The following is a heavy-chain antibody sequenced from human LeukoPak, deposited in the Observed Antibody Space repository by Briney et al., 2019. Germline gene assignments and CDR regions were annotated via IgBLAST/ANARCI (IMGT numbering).Heavy chain of an antibody. V-gene: IGHV7-4-1*02. CDR3: AREGGWHYYDSSGWPHY. D-gene: IGHD3-22*01. J-gene: IGHJ4*02. CDR2: INTNTGNP. CDR1: GYTFTSYA. Sequence: ASVKVSCKASGYTFTSYAMNWVRQAPGQGLEWMGWINTNTGNPTYAQGFTGRFVFSLDTSVSTAYLQISSLKAEDTAVYYCAREGGWHYYDSSGWPHYWGQGTLVTVSS.